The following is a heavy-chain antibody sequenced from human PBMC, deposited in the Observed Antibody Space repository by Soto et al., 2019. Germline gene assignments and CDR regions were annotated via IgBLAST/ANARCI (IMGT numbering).Heavy chain of an antibody. V-gene: IGHV4-34*01. CDR3: ARGDSSSWYPFDY. CDR1: GGSFSGYY. CDR2: INHSGST. Sequence: LSLTCAVYGGSFSGYYWSWIRQPPGKGLEWIGEINHSGSTNYNPSLKSRVTISVDTSKNQFSLKLSSVTAADTAVYYCARGDSSSWYPFDYWGQGTLVTVSS. J-gene: IGHJ4*02. D-gene: IGHD6-13*01.